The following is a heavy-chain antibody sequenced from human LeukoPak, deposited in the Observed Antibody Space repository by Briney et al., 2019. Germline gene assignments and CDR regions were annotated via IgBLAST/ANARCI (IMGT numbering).Heavy chain of an antibody. D-gene: IGHD3-10*01. CDR2: INHKGST. Sequence: PSETLSLTCAVYGGSFSGYYWTWLRQPPGKGLEWIGEINHKGSTNYNPSLMSRVSTSVDTSKNQFSLKLSSVTAADTAVYYCARGPHYYGSGSYEYSYYYYYYGMDVWGNGTTVTVSS. CDR3: ARGPHYYGSGSYEYSYYYYYYGMDV. CDR1: GGSFSGYY. V-gene: IGHV4-34*01. J-gene: IGHJ6*04.